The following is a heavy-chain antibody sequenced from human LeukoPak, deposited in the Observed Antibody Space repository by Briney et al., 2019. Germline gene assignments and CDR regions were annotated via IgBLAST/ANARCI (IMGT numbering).Heavy chain of an antibody. J-gene: IGHJ4*02. Sequence: ASMKVSCKASGYTFTDYYMHWVRQAPGQGLEWMGWINPNSGGTNYAQKFQGRVTMTRDKSISTAYMELYSLRSDDTAVYYCARDPPGVRYGRPIFDFWGQGTLVTVSS. V-gene: IGHV1-2*02. CDR3: ARDPPGVRYGRPIFDF. D-gene: IGHD2-8*01. CDR1: GYTFTDYY. CDR2: INPNSGGT.